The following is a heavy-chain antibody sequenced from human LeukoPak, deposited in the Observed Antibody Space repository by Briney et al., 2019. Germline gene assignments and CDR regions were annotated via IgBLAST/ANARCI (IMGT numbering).Heavy chain of an antibody. V-gene: IGHV4-34*01. Sequence: PSEPLSLTCAVYGGSFSGYYWSWMRQPPGKGLEWIGEINHSGSTNYNPSLKSRVTISVDTSKNQFSLKLSSVTAADTAVYYCARGRYCSGGSCYFDYWGQGTLVTVSS. CDR3: ARGRYCSGGSCYFDY. CDR1: GGSFSGYY. J-gene: IGHJ4*02. D-gene: IGHD2-15*01. CDR2: INHSGST.